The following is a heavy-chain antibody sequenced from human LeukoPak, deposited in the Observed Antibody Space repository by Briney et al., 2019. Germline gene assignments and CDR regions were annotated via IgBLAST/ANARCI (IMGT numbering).Heavy chain of an antibody. CDR2: INPSGGST. D-gene: IGHD2-21*02. J-gene: IGHJ6*03. Sequence: ASVKVSCKASGYTFTSYYMHWVRQAPGQGLEWMGIINPSGGSTSYAQKFQGRVTMTRDTSTSTVYMELSSLRSEDTAVYYCARVIQVVTKYYYYYMDVWGKGTTVTVSS. CDR1: GYTFTSYY. V-gene: IGHV1-46*01. CDR3: ARVIQVVTKYYYYYMDV.